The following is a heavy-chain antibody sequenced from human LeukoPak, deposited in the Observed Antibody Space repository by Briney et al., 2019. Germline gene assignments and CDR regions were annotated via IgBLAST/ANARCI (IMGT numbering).Heavy chain of an antibody. J-gene: IGHJ6*03. CDR3: ARWGPHYGGNSAYMDV. CDR2: ISGSSYTI. Sequence: PGGSLRLSCAASGFTFSSYTMNWLRHAPGKGLEWVSYISGSSYTIYYADSVKGRFTISRDNAKNSLYLQMNSLRDEDTAVYYCARWGPHYGGNSAYMDVWGKGTTVTVSS. CDR1: GFTFSSYT. D-gene: IGHD4-23*01. V-gene: IGHV3-48*02.